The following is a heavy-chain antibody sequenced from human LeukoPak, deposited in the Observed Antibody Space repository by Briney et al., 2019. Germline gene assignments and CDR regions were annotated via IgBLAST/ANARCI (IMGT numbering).Heavy chain of an antibody. D-gene: IGHD3-9*01. V-gene: IGHV4-39*07. CDR1: GGSISSSSYY. CDR3: ATLRYFDWLLWD. J-gene: IGHJ4*02. CDR2: IYYSGST. Sequence: SETLSLTCTVSGGSISSSSYYWGWIRQPPGKGLEWIGSIYYSGSTYYNPSLKSRVTISVDTSKNQFSLKLRSVTAADTAVYYCATLRYFDWLLWDWGQGTLVTVSS.